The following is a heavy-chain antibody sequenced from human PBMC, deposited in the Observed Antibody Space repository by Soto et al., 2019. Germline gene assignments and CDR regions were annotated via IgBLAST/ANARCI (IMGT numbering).Heavy chain of an antibody. CDR2: IIPIFGTA. CDR1: GGTFSSYA. Sequence: QVQLVQSGAEVTKPGSSVKVSCKASGGTFSSYAISWVRQAPGQGLEWMGGIIPIFGTANYAHKFQGRGTITADESTITGYGELSSVRSEDTAVYYGARWQWLVGWYFDLWGRGTLVSVSS. D-gene: IGHD6-19*01. J-gene: IGHJ2*01. CDR3: ARWQWLVGWYFDL. V-gene: IGHV1-69*12.